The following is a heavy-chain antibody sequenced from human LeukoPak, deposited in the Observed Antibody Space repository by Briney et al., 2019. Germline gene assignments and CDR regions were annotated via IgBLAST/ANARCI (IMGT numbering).Heavy chain of an antibody. CDR3: ARERTTGLDY. V-gene: IGHV3-21*01. Sequence: GGSLRLSCAASGFTFSSYSMNWVRQAPGKGLEWVSSISSSSSYIYYADSVKGRFTISRDNAKNSLYLQMNSLRAENTAVYYCARERTTGLDYWGQGTLVTVSS. CDR2: ISSSSSYI. D-gene: IGHD1-7*01. J-gene: IGHJ4*02. CDR1: GFTFSSYS.